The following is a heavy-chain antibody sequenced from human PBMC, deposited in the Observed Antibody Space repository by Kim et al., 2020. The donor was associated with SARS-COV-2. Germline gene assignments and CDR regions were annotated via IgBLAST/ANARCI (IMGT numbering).Heavy chain of an antibody. CDR1: GFTFSNAW. CDR2: IKSKTDGGTT. D-gene: IGHD4-17*01. J-gene: IGHJ6*02. V-gene: IGHV3-15*01. Sequence: GGSLRLSCAASGFTFSNAWMSWVRQAPGKGLEWVGRIKSKTDGGTTDYAAPVKGRFTISRDDSKNTLYLQMNSLKTEDTAVYYCTTVLLRGFDGDYEYYYYGMDVWGQGTTVTVSS. CDR3: TTVLLRGFDGDYEYYYYGMDV.